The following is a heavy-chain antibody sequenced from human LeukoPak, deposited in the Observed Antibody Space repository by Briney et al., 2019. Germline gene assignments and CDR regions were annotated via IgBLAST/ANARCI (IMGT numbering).Heavy chain of an antibody. V-gene: IGHV3-23*01. D-gene: IGHD1-26*01. CDR1: GFTFSSYS. CDR2: VSSSGGTT. Sequence: GGSLRLSCAASGFTFSSYSMNWVRQAPGKGLEWVSAVSSSGGTTYYADSVKGRFTISRDNSKNTLYLQMSSLRSEDTAVYYCARGVGPSPDDAFDIWGQGTMVTVSS. J-gene: IGHJ3*02. CDR3: ARGVGPSPDDAFDI.